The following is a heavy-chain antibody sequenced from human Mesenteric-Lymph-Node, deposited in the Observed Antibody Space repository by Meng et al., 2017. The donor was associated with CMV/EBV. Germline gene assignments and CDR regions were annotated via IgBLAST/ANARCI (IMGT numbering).Heavy chain of an antibody. CDR2: ISYDGNHK. CDR1: GFTFSSYA. D-gene: IGHD1-26*01. Sequence: GESLKISCAASGFTFSSYAMYWVRQAPGKGLEWVALISYDGNHKYYADSVKGRFTVSRDNSRDTLYLQMNSLRVEDTAVYYCARASGTYYGFDYWGQGTRVTVSS. V-gene: IGHV3-30*04. J-gene: IGHJ4*02. CDR3: ARASGTYYGFDY.